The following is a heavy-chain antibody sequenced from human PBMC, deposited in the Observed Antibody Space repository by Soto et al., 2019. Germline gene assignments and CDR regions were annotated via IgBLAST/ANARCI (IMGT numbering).Heavy chain of an antibody. J-gene: IGHJ5*02. CDR3: AEEIPILNDYSKYVGCFVS. D-gene: IGHD4-4*01. V-gene: IGHV1-69*02. Sequence: QVQLVQSGAEVQKPGSSVKVSCKASGGTFSSYTISWVRQAPGQGLEWMGRIIPILGIANYAQKFQGRVTITADKSTSTAYVELSSLRSEDTAVYYCAEEIPILNDYSKYVGCFVSWGRGTLVTVSS. CDR1: GGTFSSYT. CDR2: IIPILGIA.